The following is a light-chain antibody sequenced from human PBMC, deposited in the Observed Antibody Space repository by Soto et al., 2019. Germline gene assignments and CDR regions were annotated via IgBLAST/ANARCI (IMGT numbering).Light chain of an antibody. V-gene: IGLV1-40*01. CDR2: VNT. CDR1: SSNIGAIYG. J-gene: IGLJ1*01. CDR3: QSYDDSLSAFV. Sequence: QSALTQPPSVSGAPGQRVTISCTGSSSNIGAIYGVHWYQQLPGTAPNLLIYVNTNRPSGVPDRFSASKSGTSASLAITGLQAEDEADYYCQSYDDSLSAFVFGTGTKVTVL.